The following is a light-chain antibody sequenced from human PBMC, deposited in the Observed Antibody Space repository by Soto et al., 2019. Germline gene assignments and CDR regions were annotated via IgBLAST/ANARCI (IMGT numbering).Light chain of an antibody. J-gene: IGKJ3*01. V-gene: IGKV3-20*01. CDR1: QSVSSSS. CDR3: QQYGTSLGS. Sequence: EIVLTQSPGTLSWSPGERATLSCRASQSVSSSSLAWYQEKRGQAPRLLIYDASRRATGIPDRFSGSGSGTDFTLTISRLEPEDFAVYYCQQYGTSLGSFGPGTRVDVK. CDR2: DAS.